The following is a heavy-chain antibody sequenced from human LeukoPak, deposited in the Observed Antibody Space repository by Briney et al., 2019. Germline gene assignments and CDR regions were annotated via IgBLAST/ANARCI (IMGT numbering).Heavy chain of an antibody. CDR2: HQTSEYT. V-gene: IGHV3-48*03. J-gene: IGHJ3*01. CDR3: AREQKHGGKSEGFDL. Sequence: PGGSLRLSCAASGFTFSDHEMHWVRQAPGKGLEWIAHIHQTSEYTHYGDSVRGRFTISRDNANNSLHLLMNSLRAEDSAVYYCAREQKHGGKSEGFDLWGQGTLVTVSS. D-gene: IGHD4-23*01. CDR1: GFTFSDHE.